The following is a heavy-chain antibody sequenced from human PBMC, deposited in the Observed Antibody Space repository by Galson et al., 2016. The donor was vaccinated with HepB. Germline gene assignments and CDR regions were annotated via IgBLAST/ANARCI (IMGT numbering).Heavy chain of an antibody. Sequence: SLRLSCAASGFTFSRSDMYWVRQAPGKGLEWVAVTSYDGSNEYYADSVKGRFTISRDNSKNTLYLQMNSLRAEDTAAYYCAKPETRPYDILTGYSHFDYWGQGTLVTVSS. V-gene: IGHV3-30*18. D-gene: IGHD3-9*01. CDR2: TSYDGSNE. CDR1: GFTFSRSD. J-gene: IGHJ4*02. CDR3: AKPETRPYDILTGYSHFDY.